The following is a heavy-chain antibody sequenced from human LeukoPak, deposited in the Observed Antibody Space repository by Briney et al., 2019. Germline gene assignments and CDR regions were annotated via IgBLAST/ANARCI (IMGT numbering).Heavy chain of an antibody. CDR2: MNPNSGNT. CDR3: ARASSSWYPYYFDY. CDR1: GYTFTSYD. D-gene: IGHD6-13*01. V-gene: IGHV1-8*01. J-gene: IGHJ4*02. Sequence: ASVKVSRKASGYTFTSYDINWVRQATGQGLEWMGWMNPNSGNTGYAQKFQGRVTMTRNTSISTAYMELSSLRSEDTAVYYCARASSSWYPYYFDYWGQGTLATVSS.